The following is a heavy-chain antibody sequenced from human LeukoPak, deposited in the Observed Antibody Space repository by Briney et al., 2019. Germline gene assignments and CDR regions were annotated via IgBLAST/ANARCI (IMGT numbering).Heavy chain of an antibody. CDR1: GFTFSSYT. CDR3: ARDHSNYAYFQH. CDR2: IGGSGGST. Sequence: WGSLRLSCAASGFTFSSYTMNWVRQAPGKGLEWVSAIGGSGGSTYYADSVKGRFTTSRDNSKHTLYLQMNSLRAEDTAVYFCARDHSNYAYFQHSGQGTLVTVSS. J-gene: IGHJ1*01. D-gene: IGHD4-11*01. V-gene: IGHV3-23*01.